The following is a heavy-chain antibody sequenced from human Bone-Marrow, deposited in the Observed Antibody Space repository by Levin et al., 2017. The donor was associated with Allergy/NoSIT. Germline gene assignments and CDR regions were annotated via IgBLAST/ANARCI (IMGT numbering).Heavy chain of an antibody. CDR3: ARFSGPSVTDNWFDP. Sequence: GESLKISCKGSGYTFSGYWIGWVRQMPGKGLEWMGIIYPGDSNTRYSPSFQGQVTISVDKSISTAYLQWSGLKASDTAIYFCARFSGPSVTDNWFDPWGQGTLVTVSS. V-gene: IGHV5-51*01. CDR2: IYPGDSNT. J-gene: IGHJ5*02. D-gene: IGHD2-15*01. CDR1: GYTFSGYW.